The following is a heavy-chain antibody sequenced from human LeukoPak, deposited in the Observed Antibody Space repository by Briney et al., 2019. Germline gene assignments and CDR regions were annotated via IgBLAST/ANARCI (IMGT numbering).Heavy chain of an antibody. CDR2: IYSGGST. CDR3: ARVGSSGYTYSHYFDY. V-gene: IGHV3-53*01. Sequence: PGGSLRLSCAASGFTFSSYAMSWVRQAPGKGLEWVSLIYSGGSTYYADSVKGRFTISRDNAKNTLYLQMNSLRAEDTAMYYCARVGSSGYTYSHYFDYWGQGTLVTVSS. J-gene: IGHJ4*02. CDR1: GFTFSSYA. D-gene: IGHD5-18*01.